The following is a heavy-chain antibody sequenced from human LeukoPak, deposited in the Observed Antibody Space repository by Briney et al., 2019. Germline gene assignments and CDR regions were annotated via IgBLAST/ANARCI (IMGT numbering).Heavy chain of an antibody. V-gene: IGHV3-30*02. Sequence: GGSLRLSCAASGFTFSSYGMHWVRQAPGKGLEWVAFIRYDGSNKYYADSVKGRFTISRDNSKNTLYLQMNSLGAEDTAVYYCANSFVSSATDPTLFDYWGQGTLVTVSS. CDR2: IRYDGSNK. CDR1: GFTFSSYG. CDR3: ANSFVSSATDPTLFDY. J-gene: IGHJ4*02. D-gene: IGHD6-25*01.